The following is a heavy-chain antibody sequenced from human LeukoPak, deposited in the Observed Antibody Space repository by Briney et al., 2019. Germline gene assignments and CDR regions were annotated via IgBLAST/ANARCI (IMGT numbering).Heavy chain of an antibody. CDR3: ARDGSYGSGSDAFDI. Sequence: GASVKVSCTASGYTFTGYYMHWVRQAPGQGLEWMGWINPNSGGTNYAQKFQGRVTMTRDTSISTAYMELSRLRSDDTAVYYCARDGSYGSGSDAFDIWGQGTMVTVSS. D-gene: IGHD3-10*01. V-gene: IGHV1-2*02. CDR2: INPNSGGT. J-gene: IGHJ3*02. CDR1: GYTFTGYY.